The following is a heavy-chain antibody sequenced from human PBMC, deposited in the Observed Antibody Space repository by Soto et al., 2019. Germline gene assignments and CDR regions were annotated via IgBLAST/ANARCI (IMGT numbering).Heavy chain of an antibody. J-gene: IGHJ5*02. CDR2: IIPIFGTA. CDR1: GGTFSSYA. Sequence: QVQLVQSGAEVKKPGSSVKVSCKASGGTFSSYAISWVRQAPRQGLEWMGGIIPIFGTANYAQKFQGRVTITADESTGTAYMELSSLRSEDTAVYYCASCGYSYGCDWFDPWGQGTLVTVSS. CDR3: ASCGYSYGCDWFDP. V-gene: IGHV1-69*12. D-gene: IGHD5-18*01.